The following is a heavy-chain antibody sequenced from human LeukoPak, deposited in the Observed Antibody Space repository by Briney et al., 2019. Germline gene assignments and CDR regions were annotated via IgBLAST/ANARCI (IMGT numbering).Heavy chain of an antibody. D-gene: IGHD3-10*01. CDR3: ARGSALGEYGSGTPSDY. J-gene: IGHJ4*02. V-gene: IGHV1-18*01. CDR1: GYTFTSYG. Sequence: GASVKVSCKASGYTFTSYGLTWVRQAPGQGLEWMGWINTYNGNTNYAQKLQGRVTMTTDTSTSTAYMELRSLRSDDTALYYCARGSALGEYGSGTPSDYWGQGTLVTVSS. CDR2: INTYNGNT.